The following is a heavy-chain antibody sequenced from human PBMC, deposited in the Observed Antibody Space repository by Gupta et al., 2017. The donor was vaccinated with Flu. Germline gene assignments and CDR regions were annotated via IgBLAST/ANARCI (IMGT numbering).Heavy chain of an antibody. D-gene: IGHD3-9*01. CDR1: SSYY. CDR2: IYYSGST. CDR3: ARQIRYFDWLSQLDY. V-gene: IGHV4-39*01. Sequence: SSYYWGWIRQPPGKGLEWIGSIYYSGSTYYNPSRKSRVTISVDTSKNQFSLKLSSVTAADTAVYYCARQIRYFDWLSQLDYWGQGTLVTVSS. J-gene: IGHJ4*02.